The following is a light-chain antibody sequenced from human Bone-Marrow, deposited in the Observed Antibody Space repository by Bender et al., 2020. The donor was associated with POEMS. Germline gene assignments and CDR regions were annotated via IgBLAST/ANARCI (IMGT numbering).Light chain of an antibody. CDR2: DST. Sequence: QSVLTQPPSVSGAPGQRVTISCTGSSSNIGAGYDVHWYQQVPGTAPKVVIYDSTSRPSGVSHRFSASKSGNTASLTISGLHTEDEADYYCCSYAGSRTWVFAGGTKLTVL. CDR3: CSYAGSRTWV. J-gene: IGLJ3*02. V-gene: IGLV1-40*01. CDR1: SSNIGAGYD.